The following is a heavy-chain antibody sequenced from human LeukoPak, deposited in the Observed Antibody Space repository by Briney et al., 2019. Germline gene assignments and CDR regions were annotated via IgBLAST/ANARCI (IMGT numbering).Heavy chain of an antibody. J-gene: IGHJ4*02. CDR1: GFTFSSYW. D-gene: IGHD6-19*01. Sequence: GGSLRLSCVASGFTFSSYWMTWVRQAPGKGLEWLANIKEDGSIQYYLDSVRGRFTISRDNSKNTLYLQMNSLRAEDTAVYYCARARIAVAGFDYWGQGTLVTVSS. V-gene: IGHV3-7*01. CDR3: ARARIAVAGFDY. CDR2: IKEDGSIQ.